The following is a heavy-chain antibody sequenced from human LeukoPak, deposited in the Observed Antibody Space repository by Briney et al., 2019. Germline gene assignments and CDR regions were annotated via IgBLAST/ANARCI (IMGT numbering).Heavy chain of an antibody. V-gene: IGHV4-59*01. J-gene: IGHJ4*02. Sequence: SETLSLTWTVSGGSISSYYWSLIRQPPRKRLEWNGYIYYSGSTNYNPSLKRRATISVDTPNNQYSLQLSSVPAADTAVYYFPRGTPHNYYDSSDWGYFDYWGEGTLVTV. D-gene: IGHD3-22*01. CDR2: IYYSGST. CDR3: PRGTPHNYYDSSDWGYFDY. CDR1: GGSISSYY.